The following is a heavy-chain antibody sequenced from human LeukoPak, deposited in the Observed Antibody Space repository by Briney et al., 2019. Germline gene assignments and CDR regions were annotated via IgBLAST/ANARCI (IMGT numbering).Heavy chain of an antibody. CDR3: ARGLNSSPMTGMDV. J-gene: IGHJ6*02. V-gene: IGHV4-34*01. Sequence: SETLSLTCAVYGGSFSGCYWSWIRQPPGKGLEWIGEINHSGSTNYNPSLKSRVTISVDTSKNQFSLKLSSVTAADTAVYYCARGLNSSPMTGMDVWGQGTTVTVSS. D-gene: IGHD6-13*01. CDR2: INHSGST. CDR1: GGSFSGCY.